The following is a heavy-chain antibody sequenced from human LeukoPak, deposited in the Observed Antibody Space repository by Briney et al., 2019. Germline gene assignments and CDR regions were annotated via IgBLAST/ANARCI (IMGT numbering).Heavy chain of an antibody. CDR3: AGSNYGSGSYGYYYYYGMDV. V-gene: IGHV7-4-1*02. CDR2: INTNTGNP. CDR1: GYIFSNYG. J-gene: IGHJ6*02. Sequence: GASVKVSCKASGYIFSNYGITWVRQAPGQGLEWMGWINTNTGNPTYAQGFTGRFVFSLDTSVSTAYLQISSLKAEDTAVYYCAGSNYGSGSYGYYYYYGMDVWGQGTTVTVSS. D-gene: IGHD3-10*01.